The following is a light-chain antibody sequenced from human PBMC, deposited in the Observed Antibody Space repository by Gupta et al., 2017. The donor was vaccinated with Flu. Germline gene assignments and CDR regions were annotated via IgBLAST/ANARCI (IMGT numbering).Light chain of an antibody. CDR1: QSLIGSH. CDR2: GAS. J-gene: IGKJ1*01. Sequence: ENELTQSPGTLSLSPGERATVSCRASQSLIGSHLAWYQHKPGQAPRLLIHGASTRATGIPDRFSGSGSGTDFTLTISRLEPEDFAVYLCHQYGSAPATFGQGTKVEIK. V-gene: IGKV3-20*01. CDR3: HQYGSAPAT.